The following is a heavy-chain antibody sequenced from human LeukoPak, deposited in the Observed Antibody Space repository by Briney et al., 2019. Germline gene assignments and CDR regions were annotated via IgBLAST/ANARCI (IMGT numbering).Heavy chain of an antibody. J-gene: IGHJ4*02. V-gene: IGHV1-2*02. CDR3: AREGPIVGATHLVDY. Sequence: ASVKVSCKTSGYTFIGYYIHWVRQAPGQGLEWMGWINPNNGDTNFAQKFQGRVTMTRDTSISTAYMELSRLRSDDTAVYYCAREGPIVGATHLVDYWGQGTLVTVSS. CDR2: INPNNGDT. D-gene: IGHD1-26*01. CDR1: GYTFIGYY.